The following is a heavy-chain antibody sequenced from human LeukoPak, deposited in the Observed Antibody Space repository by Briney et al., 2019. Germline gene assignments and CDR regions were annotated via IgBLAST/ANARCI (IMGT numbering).Heavy chain of an antibody. Sequence: GGSLSLSCAASGFTFSRNGMHWVRQAPGKGLEWVAVISYDGSDTYYVESVMGRFIISRDYPKSTLYLQINSVHGEDSAVSYCGKGVSERVLELVLPHWGQGTLVTVSS. D-gene: IGHD3-3*01. CDR2: ISYDGSDT. J-gene: IGHJ4*02. CDR1: GFTFSRNG. CDR3: GKGVSERVLELVLPH. V-gene: IGHV3-30*18.